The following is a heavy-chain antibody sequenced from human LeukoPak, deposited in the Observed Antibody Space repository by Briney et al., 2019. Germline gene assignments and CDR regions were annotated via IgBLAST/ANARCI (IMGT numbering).Heavy chain of an antibody. Sequence: SETLSLTCAVYGGSFSGYYWSWIRRPPGKGLEWIGSIYHSGSTYYNPSLKSRVTISVDTSKNQFSLKLSSVTAADTAVYYCARAYSGYDYYDSSGLDYWGQGTLVTVSS. J-gene: IGHJ4*02. CDR3: ARAYSGYDYYDSSGLDY. D-gene: IGHD3-22*01. V-gene: IGHV4-34*01. CDR1: GGSFSGYY. CDR2: IYHSGST.